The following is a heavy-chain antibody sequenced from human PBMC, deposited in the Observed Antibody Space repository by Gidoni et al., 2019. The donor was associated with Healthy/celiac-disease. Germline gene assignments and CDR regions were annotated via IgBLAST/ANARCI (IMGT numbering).Heavy chain of an antibody. J-gene: IGHJ4*02. CDR1: GFPFSSYG. D-gene: IGHD2-2*01. CDR3: ARDDGTSCYDY. CDR2: IWYDGSNK. V-gene: IGHV3-33*01. Sequence: QVQLVESGGGVVQPGRSLLLSCAASGFPFSSYGMHWARQAPGKGLEWVAVIWYDGSNKYYADSVKGRFTISRDNSKNTLYLQMNSLRAEDTAVYYCARDDGTSCYDYWGQGTLVTVSS.